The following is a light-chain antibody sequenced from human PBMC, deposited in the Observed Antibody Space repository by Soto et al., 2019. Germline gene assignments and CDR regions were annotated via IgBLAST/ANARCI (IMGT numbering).Light chain of an antibody. CDR3: QQANSFPFT. J-gene: IGKJ5*01. Sequence: DIQMTQSPSSVSASVGDRVTITCRASQSISSWLAWYQQKPGKAPKLLIHATSSLQSGVPSRFSGSGSGTDFTLTISSLQPEDCATYYCQQANSFPFTFGQGTRLEIK. V-gene: IGKV1-12*01. CDR2: ATS. CDR1: QSISSW.